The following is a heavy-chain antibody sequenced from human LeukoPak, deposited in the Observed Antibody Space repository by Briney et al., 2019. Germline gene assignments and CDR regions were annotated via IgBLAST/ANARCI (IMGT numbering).Heavy chain of an antibody. D-gene: IGHD6-19*01. CDR2: SGRGGRT. CDR3: AKDSSGGYDY. CDR1: GFTFSSYA. Sequence: WGSLRLSCTASGFTFSSYAMSWVRQAPGEGLGRVSTSGRGGRTYNAGSVKGRFTIAREHCKNTLYLQMKRLRAEDTAVYYCAKDSSGGYDYWGQGTLVTVSS. J-gene: IGHJ4*02. V-gene: IGHV3-23*01.